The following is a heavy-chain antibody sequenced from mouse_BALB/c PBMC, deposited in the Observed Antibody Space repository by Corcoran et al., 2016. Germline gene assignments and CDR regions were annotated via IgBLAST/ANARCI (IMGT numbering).Heavy chain of an antibody. CDR1: GFTFSSYA. CDR2: ITRSGGSR. D-gene: IGHD1-3*01. Sequence: EVQLLESGGGLVQPGGSLRLSCAASGFTFSSYAMSWVRQAPGKGLEWVSSITRSGGSRYYADSVKGRFTISRDNSKDTLSLQMNSLTAEDTAIYYCAKDRSGSNFDTGDYWGQGTLVTVSS. CDR3: AKDRSGSNFDTGDY. V-gene: IGHV5-6-3*01. J-gene: IGHJ4*01.